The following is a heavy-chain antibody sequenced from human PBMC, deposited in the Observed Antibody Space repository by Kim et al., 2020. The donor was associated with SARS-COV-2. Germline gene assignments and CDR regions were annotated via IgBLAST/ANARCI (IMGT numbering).Heavy chain of an antibody. V-gene: IGHV4-34*01. Sequence: SETLSLTCAVYGGSFSGYYWSWIRQPPGKGLEWIGEINHSGSTNYNPSLKSRVTISVDTSKNQFSLKLSSVTAADTAVYYCARVGRYSGYDLRYYYGMDVWGQGTTVTVSS. CDR1: GGSFSGYY. CDR3: ARVGRYSGYDLRYYYGMDV. D-gene: IGHD5-12*01. CDR2: INHSGST. J-gene: IGHJ6*02.